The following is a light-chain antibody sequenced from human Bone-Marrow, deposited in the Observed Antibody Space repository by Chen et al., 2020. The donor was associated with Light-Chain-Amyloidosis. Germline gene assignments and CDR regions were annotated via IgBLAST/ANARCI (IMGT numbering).Light chain of an antibody. CDR3: AAWDDSLNGSV. V-gene: IGLV1-44*01. CDR2: RDD. J-gene: IGLJ1*01. CDR1: SSNIGINT. Sequence: QSVLTQPPSASGTPGQRVTISCSGSSSNIGINTINWYRQLPGTAPKLLIYRDDQRPSGVPDRFAGSKSGTSASLAISGLQSDDEADYYCAAWDDSLNGSVFGTGTKVTVL.